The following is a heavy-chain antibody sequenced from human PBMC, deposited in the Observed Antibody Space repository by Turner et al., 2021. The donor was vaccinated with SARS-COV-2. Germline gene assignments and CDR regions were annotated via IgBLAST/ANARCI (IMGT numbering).Heavy chain of an antibody. D-gene: IGHD3-22*01. J-gene: IGHJ4*02. V-gene: IGHV1-69*06. CDR1: GGTFSTYA. CDR2: IIPIFGTA. CDR3: ARDRHYDSSGYWEQS. Sequence: QVQLVQSGAEVKKPGSSAKVPCKASGGTFSTYAITWRRQAPGQGLEWMGGIIPIFGTANYAQKFQGRVTITADKSTSTAYMELSSLRSEDTAVYYCARDRHYDSSGYWEQSWGQGTLVTVSS.